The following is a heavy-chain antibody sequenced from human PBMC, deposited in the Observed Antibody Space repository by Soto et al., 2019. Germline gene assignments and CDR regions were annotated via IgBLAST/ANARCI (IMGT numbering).Heavy chain of an antibody. J-gene: IGHJ6*02. CDR2: INHSGST. D-gene: IGHD2-2*02. CDR3: VRKVVPPAILKVNYYYGMDV. CDR1: GGSFSGYY. Sequence: SETLSLTCSVYGGSFSGYYWTWIRQPPGKGLEWIGEINHSGSTNYNPSLKSRVTLSVDTSMNQFSLKLSSVTAADTAAYYCVRKVVPPAILKVNYYYGMDVWGQGTTVTV. V-gene: IGHV4-34*01.